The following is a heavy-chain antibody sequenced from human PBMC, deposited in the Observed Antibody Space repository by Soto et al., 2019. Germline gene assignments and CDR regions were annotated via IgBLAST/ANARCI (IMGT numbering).Heavy chain of an antibody. J-gene: IGHJ5*02. V-gene: IGHV4-31*03. Sequence: KPSETLSLTCTVSGGSISSGGYYWSWIRQHPGKGLEWIGYIYYSGSTYYNPSLKSRVTISVDTSKNQFSLKLSSVTAADTAVYYCARDVLLWFGEGNWFDPWGQGTLVTVSS. CDR1: GGSISSGGYY. CDR3: ARDVLLWFGEGNWFDP. CDR2: IYYSGST. D-gene: IGHD3-10*01.